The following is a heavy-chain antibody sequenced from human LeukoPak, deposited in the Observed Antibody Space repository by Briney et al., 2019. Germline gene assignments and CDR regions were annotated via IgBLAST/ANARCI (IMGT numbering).Heavy chain of an antibody. CDR2: INPNSGGT. D-gene: IGHD1-26*01. CDR1: GYTFTGYY. V-gene: IGHV1-2*06. CDR3: ARTPGVGATVFDY. J-gene: IGHJ4*02. Sequence: ASVTVSCKASGYTFTGYYMHWVRQAPGQGLEWMGRINPNSGGTNYAQKFQGRVTMTRDTSISTAYMELSRLRSDDTAVYYCARTPGVGATVFDYWGQGTLVTVSS.